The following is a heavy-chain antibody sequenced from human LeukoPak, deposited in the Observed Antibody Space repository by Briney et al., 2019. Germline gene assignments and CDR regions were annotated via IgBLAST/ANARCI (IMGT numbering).Heavy chain of an antibody. CDR1: GYRFTDYW. Sequence: RGESLKISCKGSGYRFTDYWIAWVRQMPGKGLEWMGIIYPGDSDSRYSPSFQGQVTFSADKSISTAYLQWSSLKASDTAMYYCARHITTAYGDYVGIDYWGQGTLVTVSS. D-gene: IGHD4-17*01. CDR3: ARHITTAYGDYVGIDY. J-gene: IGHJ4*02. CDR2: IYPGDSDS. V-gene: IGHV5-51*01.